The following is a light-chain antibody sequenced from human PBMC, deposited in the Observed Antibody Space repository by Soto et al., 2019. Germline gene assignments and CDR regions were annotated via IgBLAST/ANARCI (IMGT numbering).Light chain of an antibody. V-gene: IGLV2-14*01. CDR1: GSDIGSYNF. CDR2: EVS. J-gene: IGLJ1*01. CDR3: KSYAGSNTYV. Sequence: QSVLTQPASVSGSPGQSITISCTGTGSDIGSYNFVSWYQHHPGKAPKLMIYEVSNRPSGVSDRFSGSKSDNTASLSISGLQAEDEGDYSCKSYAGSNTYVFGSGTKVTVL.